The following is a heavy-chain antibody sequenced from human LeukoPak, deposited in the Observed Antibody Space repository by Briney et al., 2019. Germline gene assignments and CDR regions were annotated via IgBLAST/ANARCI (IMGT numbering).Heavy chain of an antibody. J-gene: IGHJ4*02. CDR2: ISYDGSNK. D-gene: IGHD3-22*01. V-gene: IGHV3-30-3*01. CDR1: GFTFSSYA. CDR3: ARDPYYYDSSGYLDY. Sequence: GGSLRLSCAASGFTFSSYAMHWVRQAPGKGLEWVAVISYDGSNKYYADSVKGRFTISRDNSKNTLHLQMNSLRAEDTAVYYCARDPYYYDSSGYLDYWGQGTLVTVSS.